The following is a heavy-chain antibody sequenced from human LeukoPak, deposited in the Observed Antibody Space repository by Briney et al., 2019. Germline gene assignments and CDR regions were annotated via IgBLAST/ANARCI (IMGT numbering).Heavy chain of an antibody. CDR1: GFTFGSYA. Sequence: GGSLRLSCAASGFTFGSYAMTWLRQAPGKGLEWVSSISDSGGRTFYADSVKGRFTISRDNAKKSLYLQMNSLRAEDTAVYYCARDYDILTGYFRGGFDYWGQGTLVTVSS. D-gene: IGHD3-9*01. CDR2: ISDSGGRT. V-gene: IGHV3-23*01. CDR3: ARDYDILTGYFRGGFDY. J-gene: IGHJ4*02.